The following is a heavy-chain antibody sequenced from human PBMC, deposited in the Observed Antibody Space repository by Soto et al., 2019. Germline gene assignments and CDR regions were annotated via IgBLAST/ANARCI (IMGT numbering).Heavy chain of an antibody. CDR3: ATMKGGYQSYYYGMDV. Sequence: QVQLVQSGAEVKKPGSSVKVSCKASGGTFTSYAISWVRQAPGQGLEWVGGIIPIFGTADDAQKFQGRVTITADESTSTAYMELSSLRSEDTAVYYCATMKGGYQSYYYGMDVWGQGTTVTVSS. J-gene: IGHJ6*02. CDR1: GGTFTSYA. V-gene: IGHV1-69*12. CDR2: IIPIFGTA. D-gene: IGHD3-16*02.